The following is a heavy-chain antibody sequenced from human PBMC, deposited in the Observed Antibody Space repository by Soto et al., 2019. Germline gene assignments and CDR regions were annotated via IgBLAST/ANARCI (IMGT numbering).Heavy chain of an antibody. D-gene: IGHD2-15*01. Sequence: GGSLRLSCAASGFTFSSYWMHWVRQTPGKGLVWVSRIKYTGSTTDYADSVKGRFTISRDNAKNTLYLQMSNLRAEDTAVYYCARGLLNLYGMDVWGQGTTVTV. J-gene: IGHJ6*02. V-gene: IGHV3-74*01. CDR2: IKYTGSTT. CDR1: GFTFSSYW. CDR3: ARGLLNLYGMDV.